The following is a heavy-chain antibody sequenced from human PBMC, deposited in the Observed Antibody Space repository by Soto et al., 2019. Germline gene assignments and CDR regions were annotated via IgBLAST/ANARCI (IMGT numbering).Heavy chain of an antibody. V-gene: IGHV4-59*01. J-gene: IGHJ4*02. CDR1: GGSISTNY. Sequence: QVQLQESGPGLVKPSETLSLTCTVSGGSISTNYWSWIRQPQGKGLEWIGYIYNSGSSNYNPSLKSRVTISVDTSKNHFSLQLASVTAADTAVYYCARGDSHSSGYLIVGVLTQWGQGTLVTVSS. CDR3: ARGDSHSSGYLIVGVLTQ. CDR2: IYNSGSS. D-gene: IGHD3-22*01.